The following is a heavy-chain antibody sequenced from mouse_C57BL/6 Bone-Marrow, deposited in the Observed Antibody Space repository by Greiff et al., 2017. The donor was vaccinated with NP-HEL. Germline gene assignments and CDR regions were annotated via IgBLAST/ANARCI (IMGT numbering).Heavy chain of an antibody. D-gene: IGHD6-2*01. CDR1: GYTFTDYY. Sequence: EVQLQQSGPVLVKPGASVKMSCKASGYTFTDYYMNWVKQSHGKSLEWIGVINPYNGGTSYNQKFKGKATLTVDKSSSTAYMELNSLTSEDSAVYYCARSVYYFDYWGQGTTLTVSS. V-gene: IGHV1-19*01. CDR2: INPYNGGT. CDR3: ARSVYYFDY. J-gene: IGHJ2*01.